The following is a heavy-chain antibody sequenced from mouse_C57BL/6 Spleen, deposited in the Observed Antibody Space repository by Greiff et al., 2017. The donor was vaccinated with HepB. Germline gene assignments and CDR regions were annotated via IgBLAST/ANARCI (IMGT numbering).Heavy chain of an antibody. Sequence: QVQLQQSGAELVKPGASVKISCKASGYAFSSYWMNWVKQRPGKGLEWIGQIYPGDGDTNYNGKFKGKATLTADKSSSTAYMQLSSLTSEDSAVYFCARSLNWDGAMDYWGQGTSVTVSS. V-gene: IGHV1-80*01. CDR1: GYAFSSYW. CDR3: ARSLNWDGAMDY. CDR2: IYPGDGDT. D-gene: IGHD4-1*02. J-gene: IGHJ4*01.